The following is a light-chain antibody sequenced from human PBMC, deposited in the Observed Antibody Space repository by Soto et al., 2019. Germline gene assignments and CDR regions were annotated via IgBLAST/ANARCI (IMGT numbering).Light chain of an antibody. CDR1: QSVSRF. J-gene: IGKJ1*01. CDR3: QQSYSNPRT. V-gene: IGKV1-39*01. CDR2: SIS. Sequence: DIQMTQSPSSLSASVGDRVTITCRASQSVSRFLNWYQQKAGKAPNLLVHSISILERGVPSRFSGSGSGTEFTLTISSLQPEDCATYDCQQSYSNPRTFGQGTKVEIK.